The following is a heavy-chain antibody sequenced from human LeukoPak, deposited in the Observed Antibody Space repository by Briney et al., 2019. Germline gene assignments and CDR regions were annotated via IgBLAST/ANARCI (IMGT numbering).Heavy chain of an antibody. Sequence: GGSLTLSCAASGFTFSSYAMSWVRQAPGKGLEWVSAISGSGGSTYYADSVKGRFTISRDNSKNTLYLQMNGLRAADTAVYYCAKAGVEVVADAFDIWGQGTMVTVSS. V-gene: IGHV3-23*01. D-gene: IGHD2-15*01. CDR2: ISGSGGST. CDR3: AKAGVEVVADAFDI. CDR1: GFTFSSYA. J-gene: IGHJ3*02.